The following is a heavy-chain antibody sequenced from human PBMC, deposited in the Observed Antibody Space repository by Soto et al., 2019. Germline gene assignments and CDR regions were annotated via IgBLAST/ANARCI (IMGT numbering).Heavy chain of an antibody. D-gene: IGHD3-10*01. Sequence: PSQTLSLTCAISGDSVSSNSAAWNWIRQSPSRGLEWLGRTYYRSKWYNDYAVSVKSRITINPDTSKNQFSLQLNSVTPEDTAVYYCARDVVVVRGVNKPWFDYWGQGTLVTVSS. CDR2: TYYRSKWYN. V-gene: IGHV6-1*01. CDR3: ARDVVVVRGVNKPWFDY. CDR1: GDSVSSNSAA. J-gene: IGHJ4*02.